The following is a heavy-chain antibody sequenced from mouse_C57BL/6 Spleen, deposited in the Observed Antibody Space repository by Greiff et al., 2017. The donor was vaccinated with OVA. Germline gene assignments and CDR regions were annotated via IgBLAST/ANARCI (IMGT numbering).Heavy chain of an antibody. Sequence: EVQLQQSGPELVKPGASVKISCKASGYSFTGYYMNWVKQSPEKSLEWIGGINPSTGGTTYNQKFKAKATLTVDKSSSTAYMQLKSLTSEDSAVYYCARSDYSNYGAMDYWGQGTSVTVSS. CDR1: GYSFTGYY. CDR3: ARSDYSNYGAMDY. D-gene: IGHD2-5*01. CDR2: INPSTGGT. J-gene: IGHJ4*01. V-gene: IGHV1-42*01.